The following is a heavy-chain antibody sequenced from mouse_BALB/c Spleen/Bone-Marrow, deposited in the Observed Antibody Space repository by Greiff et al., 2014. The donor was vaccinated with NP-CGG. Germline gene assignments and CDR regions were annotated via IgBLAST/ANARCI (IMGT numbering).Heavy chain of an antibody. J-gene: IGHJ4*01. CDR1: GYTFTYYT. Sequence: QVQLQQSAAELARPGASVKMSCKTSGYTFTYYTMHWVKQRPGQGLEWIGYINPSSGYTDCNQKFKDKTTLTTDKSSSTAYLQLSSLTSEDSAVYYCVRENYDYDGDAMDYWGQGTSVTVSS. D-gene: IGHD2-4*01. CDR2: INPSSGYT. CDR3: VRENYDYDGDAMDY. V-gene: IGHV1-4*02.